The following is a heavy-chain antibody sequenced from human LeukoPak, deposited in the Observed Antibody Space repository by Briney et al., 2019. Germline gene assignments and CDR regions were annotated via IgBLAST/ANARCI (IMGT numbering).Heavy chain of an antibody. CDR3: ARRAEDSSVWHVTAY. D-gene: IGHD6-19*01. V-gene: IGHV5-10-1*01. CDR2: IDPSDSYT. Sequence: GESLKISCKGSGYSFTSYWISWVRQMPGKGLEWMGRIDPSDSYTTYSPSFQGHVTISADKSTSTAYLQWTSLRASDTAMYYCARRAEDSSVWHVTAYWGQGTLVTVSS. CDR1: GYSFTSYW. J-gene: IGHJ4*02.